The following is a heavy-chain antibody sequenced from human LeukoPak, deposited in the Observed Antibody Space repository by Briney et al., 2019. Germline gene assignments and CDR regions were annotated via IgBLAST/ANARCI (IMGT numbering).Heavy chain of an antibody. CDR2: ISWNSGSI. J-gene: IGHJ4*02. CDR3: AKDIAAEYSSSLLFDY. CDR1: GFTFADSA. Sequence: PGGSRRLSCAASGFTFADSAMHWVRQAPGKGLEWVSGISWNSGSIGYADSVKGRFTISRDNAKNCLYLQMNSLRAQDMTLYYCAKDIAAEYSSSLLFDYWGQGTLVTVSS. D-gene: IGHD6-6*01. V-gene: IGHV3-9*03.